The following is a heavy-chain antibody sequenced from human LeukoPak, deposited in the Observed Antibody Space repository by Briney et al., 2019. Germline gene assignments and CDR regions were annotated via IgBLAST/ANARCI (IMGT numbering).Heavy chain of an antibody. CDR2: IKQDGSEK. J-gene: IGHJ3*02. Sequence: GGSLRLSCAASGFTFSSYWMSWVRQAPGKGLEWVANIKQDGSEKYYVDSVKGRFTISRDNAKNSLYLQMNSLRAEDTAVYYCARMVSAVAGENRGAFDIWGQGTMVTVSS. CDR3: ARMVSAVAGENRGAFDI. V-gene: IGHV3-7*01. D-gene: IGHD6-19*01. CDR1: GFTFSSYW.